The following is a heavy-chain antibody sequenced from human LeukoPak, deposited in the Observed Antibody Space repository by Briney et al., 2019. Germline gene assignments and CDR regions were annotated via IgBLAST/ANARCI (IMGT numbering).Heavy chain of an antibody. CDR2: IIPIFGTA. V-gene: IGHV1-69*05. CDR3: ARVDITMIVVAELDAFDI. J-gene: IGHJ3*02. CDR1: GGTFSSYA. D-gene: IGHD3-22*01. Sequence: SVKVSCKASGGTFSSYAISWVRQAPGQGLEWMGRIIPIFGTANYAQKFQGRVTITTDESTSTAYMELSSLRSEDTAVYYCARVDITMIVVAELDAFDIWGQGTMVTVSS.